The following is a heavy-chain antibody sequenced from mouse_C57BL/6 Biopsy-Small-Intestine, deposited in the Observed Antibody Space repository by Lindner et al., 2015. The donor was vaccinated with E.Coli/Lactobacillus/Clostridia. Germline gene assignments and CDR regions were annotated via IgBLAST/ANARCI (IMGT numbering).Heavy chain of an antibody. J-gene: IGHJ4*01. D-gene: IGHD2-13*01. CDR1: GYTFTNYW. CDR3: AIIYYGDPYYAMDY. V-gene: IGHV1S61*01. CDR2: IYPGSNTI. Sequence: VQLQESGAELVKPGASVKLSCKASGYTFTNYWINWVKQRPGQGLEWIGNIYPGSNTINYDEEFESKATLTVDTFSSTAYVQLNSLTSDDSAVYYCAIIYYGDPYYAMDYWGQGTSVTVSS.